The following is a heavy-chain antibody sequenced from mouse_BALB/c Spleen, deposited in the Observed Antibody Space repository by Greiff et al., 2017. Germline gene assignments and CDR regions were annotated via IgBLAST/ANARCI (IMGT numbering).Heavy chain of an antibody. CDR2: ISSGSSTI. V-gene: IGHV5-17*02. CDR1: GFTFSSFG. D-gene: IGHD6-1*01. J-gene: IGHJ2*01. Sequence: DVQLVESGGGLVQPGGSRKLSCAASGFTFSSFGMHWVRQAPEKGLEWVAYISSGSSTIYYADTVKGRFTISRDNPKNTLFLQMTSLRSEDTAMYYCAILSAGDYWGQGTTLTVSS. CDR3: AILSAGDY.